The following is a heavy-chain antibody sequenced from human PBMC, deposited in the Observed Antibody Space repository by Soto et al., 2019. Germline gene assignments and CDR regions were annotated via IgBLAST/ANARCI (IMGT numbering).Heavy chain of an antibody. CDR1: GGSVHGYY. CDR3: ATRITVFGLLIPPFDP. CDR2: INHTGGT. D-gene: IGHD3-3*01. V-gene: IGHV4-34*01. J-gene: IGHJ5*02. Sequence: ESPSLTCAVYGGSVHGYYWDWIRQPPGKGLEWIGEINHTGGTHYNPSLKSRVTMSVDTSKNQFSLRLSSVTAADTAIYYCATRITVFGLLIPPFDPWGQGTQVTVS.